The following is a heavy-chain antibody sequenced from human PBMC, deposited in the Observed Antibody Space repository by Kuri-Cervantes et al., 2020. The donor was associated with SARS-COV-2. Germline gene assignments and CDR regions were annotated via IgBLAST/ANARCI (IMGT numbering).Heavy chain of an antibody. CDR2: INHSGGT. J-gene: IGHJ6*02. Sequence: SETLSLTCAVYGGSFSGFHWSWIRQPPGKGREWIGEINHSGGTNYNPSLKSRVTISVDTSKNQFSLKLSSVTGAETAVYSCRTSSSSVYYYYGMDVGGQGTTVTVAS. CDR1: GGSFSGFH. V-gene: IGHV4-34*01. D-gene: IGHD6-6*01. CDR3: RTSSSSVYYYYGMDV.